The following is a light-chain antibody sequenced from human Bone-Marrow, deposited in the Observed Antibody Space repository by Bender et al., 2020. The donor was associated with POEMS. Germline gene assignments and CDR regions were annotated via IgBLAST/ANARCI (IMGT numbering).Light chain of an antibody. CDR1: ILGHKY. CDR3: QAWDSSTSVL. V-gene: IGLV3-1*01. Sequence: SYGLTQPPSVSVSPGQTVSITCSGDILGHKYVSWYQQKAGQSPLLVIYQDIRRPAGIPERFSGSSSGSTATLTISGAQAVDEADYYCQAWDSSTSVLFGGGTKLTVL. CDR2: QDI. J-gene: IGLJ2*01.